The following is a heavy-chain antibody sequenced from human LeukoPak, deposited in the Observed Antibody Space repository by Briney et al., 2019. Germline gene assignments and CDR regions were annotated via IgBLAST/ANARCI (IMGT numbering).Heavy chain of an antibody. CDR1: GYSFTSYW. Sequence: GESLKISCKGSGYSFTSYWISWVRQMPGKGLEWMGRIDPSDSYTNYSPSFQGHVTISADKSISTAYLQWSSLKASDTAVYYCARLGISGSYFYYYYGMDVWGQGTTVTVSS. J-gene: IGHJ6*02. V-gene: IGHV5-10-1*01. CDR2: IDPSDSYT. D-gene: IGHD1-26*01. CDR3: ARLGISGSYFYYYYGMDV.